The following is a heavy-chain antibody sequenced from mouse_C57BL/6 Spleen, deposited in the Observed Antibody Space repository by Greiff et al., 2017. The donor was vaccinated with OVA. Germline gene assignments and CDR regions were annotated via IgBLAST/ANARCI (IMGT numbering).Heavy chain of an antibody. D-gene: IGHD2-1*01. CDR3: ARNEPGYGNYRYFDV. J-gene: IGHJ1*03. Sequence: QVHVKQSGPGLVQPSQSLSITCTVSGFSLTSYGVHWVRQSPGKGLEWLGVIWSGGSTDYNAAFISRLSISKDNSKSQVFFKMNSLQADDTAIYYCARNEPGYGNYRYFDVWGTGTTVTVSS. CDR2: IWSGGST. CDR1: GFSLTSYG. V-gene: IGHV2-2*01.